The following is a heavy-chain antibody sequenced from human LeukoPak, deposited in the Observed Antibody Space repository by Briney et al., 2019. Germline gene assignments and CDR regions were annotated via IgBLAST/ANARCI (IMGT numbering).Heavy chain of an antibody. V-gene: IGHV3-21*01. CDR2: ISSSSGYI. CDR1: GFTFSSYS. J-gene: IGHJ6*03. CDR3: ARARPLVGADYYYMDV. D-gene: IGHD1-26*01. Sequence: PGGSLRLSCAASGFTFSSYSMNWVRQAPGKGLEWVSSISSSSGYIYYADSVKGRFTISRDNAKNSLYLQMNSLRAEDTAVYYCARARPLVGADYYYMDVWGKGTTVTVSS.